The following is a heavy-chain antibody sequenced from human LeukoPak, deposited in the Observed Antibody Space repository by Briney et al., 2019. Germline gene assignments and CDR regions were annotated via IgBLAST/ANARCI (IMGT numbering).Heavy chain of an antibody. J-gene: IGHJ4*02. CDR3: ARTTYYYGSGSYPADY. Sequence: ASVKVSCKASGYTFTSYGISWVRQAPGQGLEWMGWISAYNGNTNYAQKLQGRVTMTTDTSTSTAYMELRSLRSDDTAVYYCARTTYYYGSGSYPADYWGQGTLVNVSS. CDR2: ISAYNGNT. V-gene: IGHV1-18*01. CDR1: GYTFTSYG. D-gene: IGHD3-10*01.